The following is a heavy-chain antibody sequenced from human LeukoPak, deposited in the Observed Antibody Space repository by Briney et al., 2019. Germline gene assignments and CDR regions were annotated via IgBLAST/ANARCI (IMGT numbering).Heavy chain of an antibody. CDR3: ARDRWELLAFDI. CDR2: VSSSSSTI. V-gene: IGHV3-48*01. J-gene: IGHJ3*02. D-gene: IGHD1-26*01. CDR1: GFTFSSYS. Sequence: PGGSLRLSCAASGFTFSSYSMNWVRQAPGKGLEWVSYVSSSSSTIYYADSVKGRFTISRDNAKNSLYLQMNSLGAEDTAVYYCARDRWELLAFDIWGQGTMVTVSS.